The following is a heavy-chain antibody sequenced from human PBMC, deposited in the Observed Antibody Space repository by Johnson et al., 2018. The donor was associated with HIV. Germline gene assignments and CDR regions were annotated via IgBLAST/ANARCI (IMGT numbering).Heavy chain of an antibody. CDR3: AKDAYTYGPDAFDI. V-gene: IGHV3-30*02. CDR1: GFTFSSYG. J-gene: IGHJ3*02. D-gene: IGHD5-18*01. Sequence: QVQLVESGGGVVQPGGSLRLSCAASGFTFSSYGIHWVRQAPGKGLEWVTFIRFDGTKKYYADSVKGRFNISRDDSKNTLYLQMNSLRAEDTAISYCAKDAYTYGPDAFDIWGQGTMVSVSS. CDR2: IRFDGTKK.